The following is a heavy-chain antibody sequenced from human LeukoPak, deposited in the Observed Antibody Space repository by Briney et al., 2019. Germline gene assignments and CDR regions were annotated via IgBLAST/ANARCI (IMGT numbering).Heavy chain of an antibody. J-gene: IGHJ3*02. CDR1: GFTFSDHY. CDR3: AAAAGYRFDI. Sequence: GGSLRLSCGASGFTFSDHYMNWVRQAPGKGLEWVSYISDIGSKTNYADSAKGRFTISRDNAKNSLYLQMNSLRAEDTAVYYCAAAAGYRFDIWGQGTMVTVPS. D-gene: IGHD6-13*01. V-gene: IGHV3-11*03. CDR2: ISDIGSKT.